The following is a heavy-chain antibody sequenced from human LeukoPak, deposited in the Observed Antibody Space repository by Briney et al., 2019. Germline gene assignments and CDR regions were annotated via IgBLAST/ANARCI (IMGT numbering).Heavy chain of an antibody. CDR1: GGSFSGYY. Sequence: SETLSLTCAVYGGSFSGYYWSWIRQPPGKGLEWIGEINHSGSTNYNPSLKSRVTISVDTFKNQFSLKLSSVTAADTAVYYCARGQSYIDYWGQGTLVTVSS. V-gene: IGHV4-34*01. J-gene: IGHJ4*02. CDR2: INHSGST. CDR3: ARGQSYIDY.